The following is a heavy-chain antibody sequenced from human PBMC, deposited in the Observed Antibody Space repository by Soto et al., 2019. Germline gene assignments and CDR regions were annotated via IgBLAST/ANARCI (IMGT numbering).Heavy chain of an antibody. D-gene: IGHD6-13*01. CDR2: IYYSGST. J-gene: IGHJ4*02. CDR3: ARGGSSSWYFDY. V-gene: IGHV4-59*01. Sequence: SETLSLTCTVSGGSISSYYWSWIRQPPGKGLEWIGYIYYSGSTNYNPSLKSRVTISVDTSKNQFSLKLSSVTAADTAVYFCARGGSSSWYFDYWGQGTLVTVSS. CDR1: GGSISSYY.